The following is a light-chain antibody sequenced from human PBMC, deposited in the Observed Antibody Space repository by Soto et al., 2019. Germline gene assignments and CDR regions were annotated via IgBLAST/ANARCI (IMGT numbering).Light chain of an antibody. CDR3: QQSYSTPV. V-gene: IGKV1-39*01. CDR2: AAS. J-gene: IGKJ2*01. CDR1: QSISSY. Sequence: DIQMTQSPSSLSASVGDRVTITCRARQSISSYLNWYQQKPGKATKLLIYAASSLQSGVPSRFSGSGSGTDFTLTISSLQPEDFATYYCQQSYSTPVFGQGTKLEIK.